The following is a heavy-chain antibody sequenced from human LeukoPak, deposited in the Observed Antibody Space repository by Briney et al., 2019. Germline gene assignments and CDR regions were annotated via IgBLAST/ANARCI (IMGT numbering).Heavy chain of an antibody. Sequence: ASVKVSCKASGYTFTGYYMHWVRQAPGQGLEWMGWINPNSGGTNYEQKFQGRVTMTRDTSISTAYMELSRLRSDDTAVYYCARDGRLYYSYMDVWGKGTTVTVSS. J-gene: IGHJ6*03. V-gene: IGHV1-2*02. CDR3: ARDGRLYYSYMDV. CDR1: GYTFTGYY. D-gene: IGHD6-25*01. CDR2: INPNSGGT.